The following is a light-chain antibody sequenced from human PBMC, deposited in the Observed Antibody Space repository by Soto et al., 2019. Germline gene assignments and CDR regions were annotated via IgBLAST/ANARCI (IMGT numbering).Light chain of an antibody. J-gene: IGKJ1*01. CDR2: GAS. Sequence: EVVLTQSPGTLSLSPGERATLSCRASQRVSATYIAWYQQKSGPTPRLLLYGASSRATGIPDRYSGSGSGTEFTLTIDRLEPEDVATYYCQPYGSSPRAFGQGTKVDIK. CDR1: QRVSATY. CDR3: QPYGSSPRA. V-gene: IGKV3-20*01.